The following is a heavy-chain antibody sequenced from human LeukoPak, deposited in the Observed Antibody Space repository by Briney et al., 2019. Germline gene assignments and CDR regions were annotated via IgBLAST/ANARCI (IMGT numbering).Heavy chain of an antibody. Sequence: SETLSLTCTVSGGSISSYYWSWIRQPPGKGLEWIGYIYYSGSTNYNPSLKSRVTISVDTSKNQFSLKLSSVTAADTAVYYCARRAVIRNGYSYGYGFDYWGQGTLVTVSS. CDR1: GGSISSYY. CDR2: IYYSGST. V-gene: IGHV4-59*12. CDR3: ARRAVIRNGYSYGYGFDY. D-gene: IGHD5-18*01. J-gene: IGHJ4*02.